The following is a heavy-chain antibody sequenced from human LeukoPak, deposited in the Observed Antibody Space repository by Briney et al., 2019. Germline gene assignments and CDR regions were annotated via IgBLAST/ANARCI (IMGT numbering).Heavy chain of an antibody. V-gene: IGHV4-34*01. CDR3: ARGWRSRITMIVVVIGAFDI. D-gene: IGHD3-22*01. CDR2: INHSGST. CDR1: GGSFSGYY. Sequence: PSETLSLTCAVYGGSFSGYYWSWIRQPPGKGLEWIGEINHSGSTNYNPSLRSRVTISVDTSKNQFSLKLSSVTAADTAVYYCARGWRSRITMIVVVIGAFDIWGQGTMVTVSS. J-gene: IGHJ3*02.